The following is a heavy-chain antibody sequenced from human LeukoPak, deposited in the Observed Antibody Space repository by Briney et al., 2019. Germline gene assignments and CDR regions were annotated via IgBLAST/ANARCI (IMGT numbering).Heavy chain of an antibody. CDR1: GYTFTSYD. V-gene: IGHV1-8*01. D-gene: IGHD3-22*01. CDR3: ASRDSSGYYYDAFDI. Sequence: ASVKVSCKASGYTFTSYDIYWVRQATGQGLEWMGWMNPNSGNTGYAQKFQGRVTMTRNTSISTAYMKLSSLRSEDTAVYYCASRDSSGYYYDAFDIWGQGTMVTVSS. CDR2: MNPNSGNT. J-gene: IGHJ3*02.